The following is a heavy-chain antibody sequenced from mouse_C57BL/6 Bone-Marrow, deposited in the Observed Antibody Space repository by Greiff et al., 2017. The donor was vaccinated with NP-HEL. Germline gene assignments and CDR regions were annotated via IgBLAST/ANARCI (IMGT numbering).Heavy chain of an antibody. V-gene: IGHV1-62-2*01. J-gene: IGHJ1*03. CDR1: GYTFTEYT. Sequence: VQGVESGAELVKPGASVKLSCKASGYTFTEYTIHWVKQRSGQGLEWIGWFYPGSGSIKYNEKFKDKATLTADKSSSTVYMDLSRLTSEDSAVYFCARHGDYFGSIYGYFDVWGTGTTVTVSS. CDR3: ARHGDYFGSIYGYFDV. D-gene: IGHD1-1*01. CDR2: FYPGSGSI.